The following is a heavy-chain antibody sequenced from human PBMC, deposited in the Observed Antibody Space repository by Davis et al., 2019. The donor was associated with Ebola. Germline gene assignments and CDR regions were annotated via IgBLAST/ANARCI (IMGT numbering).Heavy chain of an antibody. CDR3: ARRGPEGFDY. V-gene: IGHV4-4*07. CDR1: GGSISSYY. CDR2: MYTSGST. Sequence: PSETLSLTCTVSGGSISSYYWSWIRQPAGKGLEWIGRMYTSGSTNSNPSLKSRVTMSVDTSKNQFSLNLNSVTAADTAVFYCARRGPEGFDYWGQGTLVTVSS. J-gene: IGHJ4*02. D-gene: IGHD1-14*01.